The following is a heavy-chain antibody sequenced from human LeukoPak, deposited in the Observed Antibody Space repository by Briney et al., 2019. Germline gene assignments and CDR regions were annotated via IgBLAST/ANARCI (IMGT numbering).Heavy chain of an antibody. V-gene: IGHV1-24*01. D-gene: IGHD6-6*01. CDR1: GYTLTELS. CDR2: FDPEDGET. CDR3: ARVVGSVAATYYFDY. Sequence: ASVKVSCKVSGYTLTELSMHWVRQAPGKGLEWMGGFDPEDGETIYAQKFQGRVTMTEDTSTDTAYMELSSLRSEDTAVCYCARVVGSVAATYYFDYWGQGTLVTVSS. J-gene: IGHJ4*02.